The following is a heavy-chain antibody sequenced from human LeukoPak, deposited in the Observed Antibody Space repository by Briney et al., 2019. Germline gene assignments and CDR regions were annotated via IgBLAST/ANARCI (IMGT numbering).Heavy chain of an antibody. J-gene: IGHJ5*02. CDR2: INHSGST. CDR1: GGSFSGYY. D-gene: IGHD2-8*01. V-gene: IGHV4-34*01. CDR3: ARGAVADIVLMVYAINWFDP. Sequence: SETLSLTCAVYGGSFSGYYWSWIRQPPGTGLEWIGEINHSGSTNYNPSLKSRVTISVDTSKNQFSLKPSSVTAADTAVYYCARGAVADIVLMVYAINWFDPWGQGTLVTVSS.